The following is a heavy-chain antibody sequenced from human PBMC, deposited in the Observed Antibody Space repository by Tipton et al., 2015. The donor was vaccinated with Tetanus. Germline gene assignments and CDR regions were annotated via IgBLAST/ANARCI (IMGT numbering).Heavy chain of an antibody. CDR1: GGSISSGGYY. D-gene: IGHD3-3*01. J-gene: IGHJ4*02. V-gene: IGHV4-31*03. Sequence: TLSLTCTVSGGSISSGGYYWSWIRQHPGKGLEWIGAIYNSGSTYYNPSLKSRVTISVDTSKNQFSLKVNSMAAADTGVYYCARHQSGYFTPFDYWGQGNLVPVSS. CDR2: IYNSGST. CDR3: ARHQSGYFTPFDY.